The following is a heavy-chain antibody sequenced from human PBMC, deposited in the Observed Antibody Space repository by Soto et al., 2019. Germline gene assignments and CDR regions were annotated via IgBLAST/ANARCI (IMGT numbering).Heavy chain of an antibody. CDR1: GFTFSSYA. D-gene: IGHD3-3*01. CDR2: ISGSGGST. J-gene: IGHJ6*03. CDR3: AKCYFGVVTPGYYYYMDV. Sequence: EVQLLESGGGLVQPGGSLRLSCAASGFTFSSYAMSWVRQAPGKGLEWVSAISGSGGSTYYADSVKGRFTISRDNSKNTLYLQINSLRAEDTAVYYCAKCYFGVVTPGYYYYMDVWGKGTTVTVSS. V-gene: IGHV3-23*01.